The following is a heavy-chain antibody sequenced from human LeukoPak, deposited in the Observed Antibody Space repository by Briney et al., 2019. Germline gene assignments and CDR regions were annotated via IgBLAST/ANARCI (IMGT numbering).Heavy chain of an antibody. CDR1: GGSISSYY. CDR3: ARDLSLAGFDC. V-gene: IGHV4-59*01. CDR2: IYYSGST. J-gene: IGHJ4*02. Sequence: SETLSLTCTASGGSISSYYWSWIRQPPGKGLEWIGYIYYSGSTNYNPSLKSRVTISVDTSKDQLSLKLSSLAAADTAVYYCARDLSLAGFDCWGQGTLVTVSS. D-gene: IGHD6-13*01.